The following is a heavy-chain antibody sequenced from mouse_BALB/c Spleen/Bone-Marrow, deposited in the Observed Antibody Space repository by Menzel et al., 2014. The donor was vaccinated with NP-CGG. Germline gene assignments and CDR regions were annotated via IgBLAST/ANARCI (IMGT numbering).Heavy chain of an antibody. V-gene: IGHV5-6-5*01. J-gene: IGHJ1*01. CDR3: AGGDYYGSSFYWYFDV. CDR2: ISSGGST. Sequence: EVMLVESGGGLVKPGGSLKLSCAASGFTFSSYAMSWVRQTPEKRLEWVASISSGGSTYYPDSVKGRFTISRDNARNILYLQMSSLRSEDTAMYYCAGGDYYGSSFYWYFDVWGAGTTVTVSS. CDR1: GFTFSSYA. D-gene: IGHD1-1*01.